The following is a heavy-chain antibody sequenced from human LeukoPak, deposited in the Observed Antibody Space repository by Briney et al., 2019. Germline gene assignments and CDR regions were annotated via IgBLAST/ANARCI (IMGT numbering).Heavy chain of an antibody. CDR2: IYPADSDI. J-gene: IGHJ5*02. V-gene: IGHV5-51*01. D-gene: IGHD5-12*01. CDR3: ARGAWLRSNNNNCFDP. CDR1: GYGFNSYW. Sequence: GESLKISCKASGYGFNSYWIGWVRQMPGKGLEWMGFIYPADSDIRYSPSFQGQVTISADKSISTAYLQWSSLKASDTAMYYCARGAWLRSNNNNCFDPWGQGTLVTVSS.